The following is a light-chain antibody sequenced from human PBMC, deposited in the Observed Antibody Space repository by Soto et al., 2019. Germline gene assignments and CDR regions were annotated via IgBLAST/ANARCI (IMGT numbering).Light chain of an antibody. CDR1: QSISPW. CDR3: QQYRGRPYT. CDR2: RAS. V-gene: IGKV1-5*03. Sequence: DIQMTQSPSTLSAYVGERVTITCRARQSISPWLAWYQKKPGKAPNLLIYRASNLQTGVPSRFSGSGSGTEFTLTINSLQPDDFATYYCQQYRGRPYTFGQGTKLEFE. J-gene: IGKJ2*01.